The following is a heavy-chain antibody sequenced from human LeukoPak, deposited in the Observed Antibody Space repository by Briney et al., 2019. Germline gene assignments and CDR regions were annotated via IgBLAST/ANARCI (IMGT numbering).Heavy chain of an antibody. CDR2: IRSSSRYI. J-gene: IGHJ3*01. Sequence: GGSLRLSCAASGFTFSNYALNWVRQAPGKGLEWVSCIRSSSRYIYYADSVKGRFTISRDNANNPLYLQMNSLRAEDTAVYYCARAQGHAFDLWGQGTMVSVSS. CDR1: GFTFSNYA. CDR3: ARAQGHAFDL. V-gene: IGHV3-21*01.